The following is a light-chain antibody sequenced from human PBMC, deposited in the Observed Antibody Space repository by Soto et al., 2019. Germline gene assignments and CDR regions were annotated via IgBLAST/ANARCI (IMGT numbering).Light chain of an antibody. V-gene: IGKV3-20*01. CDR2: GAS. Sequence: EIVLTQSPGTLSLSPGERATLSCRASQSVSSSSYLAWYQQKPGQAPRLLIYGASSRATGIPDRFSGSGSVTYFTLSIRRLEPEYCAVYSFRLYGSSPSYTFGQWSKPEI. CDR3: RLYGSSPSYT. J-gene: IGKJ2*01. CDR1: QSVSSSSY.